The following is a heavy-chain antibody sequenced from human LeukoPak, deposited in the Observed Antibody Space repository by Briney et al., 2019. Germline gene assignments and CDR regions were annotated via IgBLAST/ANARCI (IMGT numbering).Heavy chain of an antibody. CDR3: ARAYCSGDCPAGGY. V-gene: IGHV1-2*02. D-gene: IGHD2-21*01. Sequence: ASVEVSCKASGYTFTGFYMHWVRQAPGRGLEWMGWINPNSGDTNYAQKFQGRVTMTRDTSINTAYMELSSLTSDDTAVYYCARAYCSGDCPAGGYWGQGALVTVSS. CDR1: GYTFTGFY. CDR2: INPNSGDT. J-gene: IGHJ4*02.